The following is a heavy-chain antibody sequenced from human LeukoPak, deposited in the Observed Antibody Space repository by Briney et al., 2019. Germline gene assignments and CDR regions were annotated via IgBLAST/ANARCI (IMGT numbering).Heavy chain of an antibody. CDR1: GFDLNTYE. CDR3: ARGDPPADL. J-gene: IGHJ5*02. V-gene: IGHV3-48*03. Sequence: GGSLRLSCAASGFDLNTYEMNWVRQAPGKGLEWIADITISGHTKNYADSVKGRFTISRDNAGTSLYLQMNSLRVEDTGVYYCARGDPPADLWGQGPLVTVSS. CDR2: ITISGHTK. D-gene: IGHD3-16*01.